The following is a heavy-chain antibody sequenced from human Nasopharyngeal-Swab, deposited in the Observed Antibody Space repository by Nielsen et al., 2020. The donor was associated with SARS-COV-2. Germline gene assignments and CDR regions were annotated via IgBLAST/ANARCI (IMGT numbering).Heavy chain of an antibody. V-gene: IGHV3-7*01. CDR1: GFTFSSYW. CDR2: IKQDGSEK. J-gene: IGHJ6*02. Sequence: GGSLRLSCAASGFTFSSYWMSWVRQAPGKGLEWVANIKQDGSEKYYVDSVKGRFTISRDNAKNSLYLQMNSLRAEDTAVYYCAGDQIAVAGTSYYYGMDVWGQGTTVTVSS. CDR3: AGDQIAVAGTSYYYGMDV. D-gene: IGHD6-19*01.